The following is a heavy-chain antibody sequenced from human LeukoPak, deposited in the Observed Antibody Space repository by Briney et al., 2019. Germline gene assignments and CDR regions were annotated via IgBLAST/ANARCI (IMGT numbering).Heavy chain of an antibody. Sequence: PGGSLRLSCAPSGFTLSNYAISWVRQAPRKGLEWVSAINGGGTYYAGSVKGRFTISRDNSKNMLYLQMNSLRAEDTAVYYRARRGIVVSGYLEFYFASWGQGTLVTVSS. CDR2: INGGGT. J-gene: IGHJ4*02. V-gene: IGHV3-23*01. CDR3: ARRGIVVSGYLEFYFAS. CDR1: GFTLSNYA. D-gene: IGHD6-19*01.